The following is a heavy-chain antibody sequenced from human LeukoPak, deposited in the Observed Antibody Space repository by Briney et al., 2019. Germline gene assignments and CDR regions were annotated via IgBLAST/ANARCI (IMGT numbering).Heavy chain of an antibody. J-gene: IGHJ4*02. Sequence: GGSLRLSCAASGFTFSSYSMNWVRQAPGKGLEWVSSISSSSSYIYYADSVKGRFTISRDNAKNSLYLQMNSLRAEDTAVYYCAREIWAGSSWAPPSFDYWGQGTLVTVSS. CDR3: AREIWAGSSWAPPSFDY. CDR2: ISSSSSYI. CDR1: GFTFSSYS. D-gene: IGHD6-13*01. V-gene: IGHV3-21*01.